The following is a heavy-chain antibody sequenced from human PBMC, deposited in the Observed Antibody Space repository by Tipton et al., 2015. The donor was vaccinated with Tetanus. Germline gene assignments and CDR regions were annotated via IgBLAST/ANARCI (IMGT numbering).Heavy chain of an antibody. Sequence: GLVKPSETLSLTCRVFARSGSGYYWGWIRQSPGRGPEWIGEVNHSGNIHYNPSLEGRVAISIDTSRNRVSLKLTSVTAADTAVYFCARGGPGTTTGYPLDVWGQGTTVTVSS. CDR3: ARGGPGTTTGYPLDV. CDR1: ARSGSGYY. V-gene: IGHV4-34*01. J-gene: IGHJ6*02. D-gene: IGHD1-1*01. CDR2: VNHSGNI.